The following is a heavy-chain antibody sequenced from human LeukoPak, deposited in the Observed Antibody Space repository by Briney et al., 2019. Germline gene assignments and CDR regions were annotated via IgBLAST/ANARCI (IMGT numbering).Heavy chain of an antibody. CDR1: GYTFTSNY. CDR2: ISPSGGST. CDR3: ARDNSVRDEAWWFNP. D-gene: IGHD5-24*01. J-gene: IGHJ5*02. Sequence: ASVKVSCKAFGYTFTSNYMHWVRQAPGQGPECMGVISPSGGSTTYAQKFQGRVTLTRDMSTSTDYLEMSSLRSEDTAVYYCARDNSVRDEAWWFNPWGQGTLVTVSS. V-gene: IGHV1-46*01.